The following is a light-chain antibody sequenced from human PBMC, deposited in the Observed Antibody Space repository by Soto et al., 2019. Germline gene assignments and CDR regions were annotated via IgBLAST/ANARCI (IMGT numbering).Light chain of an antibody. J-gene: IGLJ1*01. V-gene: IGLV2-14*01. Sequence: QSVLTQPASVSGSPGQSITTSCTGTSSDVGAYNLVSWYQHHPDKAPKLMISEVSNRPSGVSDRFSGSKSGNTASLTISGLQAEDEDDYYCASLTTTNFVFGTGTKATVL. CDR2: EVS. CDR3: ASLTTTNFV. CDR1: SSDVGAYNL.